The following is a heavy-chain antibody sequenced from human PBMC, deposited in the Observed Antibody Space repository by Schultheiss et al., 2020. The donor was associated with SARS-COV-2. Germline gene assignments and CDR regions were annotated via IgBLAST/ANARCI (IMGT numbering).Heavy chain of an antibody. J-gene: IGHJ4*02. CDR1: DESFSGYY. CDR2: INHSGST. D-gene: IGHD4-17*01. CDR3: ARGATTVTTTVFDY. V-gene: IGHV4-34*01. Sequence: SETLSLTCAVYDESFSGYYWSWIRQPPGKGLEWIGEINHSGSTNYNPSLKSRVTISVDTSKNQFNNHFSLKLSSVTAADTAVYYCARGATTVTTTVFDYWGQGTLVTVSS.